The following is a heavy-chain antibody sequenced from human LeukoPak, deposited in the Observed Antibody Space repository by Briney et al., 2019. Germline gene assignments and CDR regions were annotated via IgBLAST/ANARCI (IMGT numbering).Heavy chain of an antibody. CDR2: IYYSGST. V-gene: IGHV4-59*08. J-gene: IGHJ4*02. Sequence: PSETLSLTCTLSGGSISTYYWSWIRQPPGKGLEWIGYIYYSGSTNYNPSLKSRVTISVDTSKNQFSLQLTSVTAADTAVYYCARIPQVDCSSTSCYDDYWGQGTLVTVSS. CDR3: ARIPQVDCSSTSCYDDY. CDR1: GGSISTYY. D-gene: IGHD2-2*01.